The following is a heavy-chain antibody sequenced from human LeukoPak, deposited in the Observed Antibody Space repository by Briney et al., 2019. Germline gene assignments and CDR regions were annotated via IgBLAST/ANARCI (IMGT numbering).Heavy chain of an antibody. CDR2: INYSGTT. V-gene: IGHV4-34*01. CDR1: GGSFSGYY. CDR3: ARHISSRFFDY. J-gene: IGHJ4*02. Sequence: SETLSLTCAVYGGSFSGYYWSWIRQPPGKGLEWIGSINYSGTTYNNPSLKSRVTIFVDTSKNQFSLKLSSVAAADTAVYYCARHISSRFFDYWGQGTLVTVSS. D-gene: IGHD3-3*01.